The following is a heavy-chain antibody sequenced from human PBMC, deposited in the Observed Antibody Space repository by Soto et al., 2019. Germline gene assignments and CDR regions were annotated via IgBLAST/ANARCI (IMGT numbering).Heavy chain of an antibody. CDR1: GYTLTSYG. CDR3: ARDSSGWSNYFDY. Sequence: GASVKVSCKASGYTLTSYGVSWVRQAPGQGLEWMGWISAYNGNTNYAQKFQGRVTMTTDTSTSTVYMELRSLRSDDTAVYYCARDSSGWSNYFDYWGQGTLAT. J-gene: IGHJ4*02. V-gene: IGHV1-18*01. D-gene: IGHD6-19*01. CDR2: ISAYNGNT.